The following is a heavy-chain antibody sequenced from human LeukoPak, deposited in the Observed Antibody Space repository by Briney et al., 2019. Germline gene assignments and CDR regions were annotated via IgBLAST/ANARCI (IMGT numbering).Heavy chain of an antibody. CDR3: ARSYDTNNRQRFDY. CDR2: MYYSESP. CDR1: GASIRSYY. V-gene: IGHV4-59*08. D-gene: IGHD3-22*01. J-gene: IGHJ4*02. Sequence: SETLSLTCTVSGASIRSYYWSWIRQPRGKGLEWIAYMYYSESPNYNPSLKSRVTMSGDTSRNQFSLKLNSVTAADTAVYYCARSYDTNNRQRFDYWGQGILVTVSP.